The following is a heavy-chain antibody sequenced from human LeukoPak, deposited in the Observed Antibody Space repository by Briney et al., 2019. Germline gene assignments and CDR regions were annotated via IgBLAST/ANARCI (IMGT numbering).Heavy chain of an antibody. J-gene: IGHJ4*02. V-gene: IGHV4-34*01. Sequence: NASETLSLTCAVYGGSFSGYYWSWIRQPPGKGLEWIGEINHSGSTNYNPPLKSRVTISVDTSKNQFSLKLSSVTAADTAVYYCASYYDSSGLDYWGQRTLVTVSS. CDR1: GGSFSGYY. CDR3: ASYYDSSGLDY. CDR2: INHSGST. D-gene: IGHD3-22*01.